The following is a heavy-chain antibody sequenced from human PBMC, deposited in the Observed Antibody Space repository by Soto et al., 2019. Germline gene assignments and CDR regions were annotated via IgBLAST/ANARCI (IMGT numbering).Heavy chain of an antibody. Sequence: VSCKASGGTFSSYAISWVRQAPGQGLEWMGGIIPIFGTANYAQKFQGRVTITADESTSTAYMELSSLRSEDTAVYYCAGGYSSSWTKGGGAFDIWGQGTMVTVSS. V-gene: IGHV1-69*01. J-gene: IGHJ3*02. CDR2: IIPIFGTA. CDR1: GGTFSSYA. D-gene: IGHD6-13*01. CDR3: AGGYSSSWTKGGGAFDI.